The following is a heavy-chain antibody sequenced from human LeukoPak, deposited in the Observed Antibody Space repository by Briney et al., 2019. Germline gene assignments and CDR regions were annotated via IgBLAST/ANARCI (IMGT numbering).Heavy chain of an antibody. Sequence: GGSLRLSCAASGFTLSSYGMSWVRQAPGKGLQWVSAISGSGGSTYYADSVKGRFTISRDNSKNSLYLQMNSLRAEDTAVYYCAKAAPVIVGATTAPFVYWGQGTLVTVSS. CDR2: ISGSGGST. CDR1: GFTLSSYG. CDR3: AKAAPVIVGATTAPFVY. V-gene: IGHV3-23*01. D-gene: IGHD1-26*01. J-gene: IGHJ4*02.